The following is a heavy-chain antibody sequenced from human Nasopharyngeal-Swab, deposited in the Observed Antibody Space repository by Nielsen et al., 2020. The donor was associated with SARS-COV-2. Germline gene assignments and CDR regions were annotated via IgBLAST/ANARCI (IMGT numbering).Heavy chain of an antibody. D-gene: IGHD3-9*01. CDR2: TYYGSKWYN. J-gene: IGHJ4*02. CDR3: ARGFLQTGFDY. CDR1: GDSVPSNNVG. Sequence: QTPSLTRAISGDSVPSNNVGWNWIRQPPSRGLEWLGRTYYGSKWYNHYAPSVKSRVTIKPDTPKNQFSLQMDSVTPEDSAVYYCARGFLQTGFDYWGQGTLVTVSS. V-gene: IGHV6-1*01.